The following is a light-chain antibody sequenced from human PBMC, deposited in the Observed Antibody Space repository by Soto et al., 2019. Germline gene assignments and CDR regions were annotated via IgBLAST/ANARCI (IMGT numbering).Light chain of an antibody. CDR2: QAS. Sequence: DIQMTQSPSTLSASVGDRVTITCRASQSISSWLAWYQQKPGRAPKLLIYQASSSEIGVPSRISGRRSGTEFTLTISRLQPDDFETYFCQYYKASSTFGQGNRLEIK. CDR3: QYYKASST. V-gene: IGKV1-5*03. CDR1: QSISSW. J-gene: IGKJ1*01.